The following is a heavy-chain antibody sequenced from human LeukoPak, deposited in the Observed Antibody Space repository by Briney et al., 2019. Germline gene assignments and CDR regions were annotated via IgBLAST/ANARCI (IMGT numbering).Heavy chain of an antibody. CDR3: ARAYYDILTSYNPYFDY. J-gene: IGHJ4*02. CDR1: AFTFNSYS. Sequence: GGSLRLSCAASAFTFNSYSMSWVRQAPGKGLEWVASITSTSVSTYYADSVKGRFTISRDNAKNTLYLQMNSLRAEDTAVYYCARAYYDILTSYNPYFDYWGQGTLVTVSS. D-gene: IGHD3-9*01. CDR2: ITSTSVST. V-gene: IGHV3-21*01.